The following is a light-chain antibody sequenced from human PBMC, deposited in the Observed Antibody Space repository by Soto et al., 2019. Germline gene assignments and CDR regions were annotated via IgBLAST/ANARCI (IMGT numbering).Light chain of an antibody. V-gene: IGKV1-33*01. CDR1: QDISKY. CDR2: DVF. CDR3: QQYDHLPIT. J-gene: IGKJ4*01. Sequence: DIQMTQSASSLPASVGDTVTISCQASQDISKYLNWFQQKPGKAPKLLIYDVFNVETGVPSRFSGRGSGTYFTLIISNLQPEDFATYYCQQYDHLPITFGGGTKVDI.